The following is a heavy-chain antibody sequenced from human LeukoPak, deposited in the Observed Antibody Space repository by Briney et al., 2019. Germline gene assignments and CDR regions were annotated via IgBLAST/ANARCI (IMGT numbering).Heavy chain of an antibody. CDR2: VYYSGST. V-gene: IGHV4-39*01. Sequence: SETLSLTCTVSGGSISSSSYYWGWIRQPPGKGLERIGSVYYSGSTYYNPSLKSRITISVDTSKNQFSLELSSVTSADTAVYYCARRGFPRPDVFDIWGQGTMVTVSS. CDR1: GGSISSSSYY. J-gene: IGHJ3*02. CDR3: ARRGFPRPDVFDI. D-gene: IGHD2-21*01.